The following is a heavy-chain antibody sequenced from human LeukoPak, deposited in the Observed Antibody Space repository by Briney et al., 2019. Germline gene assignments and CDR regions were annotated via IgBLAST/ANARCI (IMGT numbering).Heavy chain of an antibody. J-gene: IGHJ3*02. CDR2: IYYSGST. Sequence: SETLSLTCTVSGGSISSYYWSWIRQPPGKGLEWIGYIYYSGSTNYNPSLKSRVTISVDTSKNQFSLKLSSVTAADTAVYYCARSDGYCSGGSCYDDAFGIWGQGTMVTVSS. D-gene: IGHD2-15*01. CDR1: GGSISSYY. V-gene: IGHV4-59*01. CDR3: ARSDGYCSGGSCYDDAFGI.